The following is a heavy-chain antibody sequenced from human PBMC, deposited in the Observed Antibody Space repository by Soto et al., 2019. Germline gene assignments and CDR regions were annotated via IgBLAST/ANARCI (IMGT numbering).Heavy chain of an antibody. CDR1: GYTFTGYY. Sequence: GASVKVSCKASGYTFTGYYMHWVRQAPGQRLEWMGWINPNSGGTNYAQKFQGWVTMTRDTSISTAYMGLSRLRSDDTAVYYCARGAQQLTDYYYYMDVWGKGTTVTVSS. D-gene: IGHD6-13*01. CDR3: ARGAQQLTDYYYYMDV. V-gene: IGHV1-2*04. CDR2: INPNSGGT. J-gene: IGHJ6*03.